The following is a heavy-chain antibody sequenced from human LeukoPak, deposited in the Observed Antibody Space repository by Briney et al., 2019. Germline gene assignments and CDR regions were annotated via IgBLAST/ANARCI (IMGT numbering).Heavy chain of an antibody. Sequence: PSETLSLTCNVSGGSVSRNGYYWSWIRPQPGKGLEWVGHIYYRASTYYNPSLQRRATISIDTSKNQFYLTLNPVAASASAVYSCAGVDIGRDYQNWFDPWGQGTLVTVSS. D-gene: IGHD4-11*01. CDR2: IYYRAST. V-gene: IGHV4-31*03. CDR3: AGVDIGRDYQNWFDP. CDR1: GGSVSRNGYY. J-gene: IGHJ5*02.